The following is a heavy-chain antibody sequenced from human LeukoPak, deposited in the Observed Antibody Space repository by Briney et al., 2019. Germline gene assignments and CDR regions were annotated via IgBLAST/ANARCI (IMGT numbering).Heavy chain of an antibody. CDR3: TRGYYGSGSSAY. V-gene: IGHV3-7*03. D-gene: IGHD3-10*01. J-gene: IGHJ4*02. CDR2: IKQDGSEK. CDR1: GFTFSSYW. Sequence: GGSLRLSCAASGFTFSSYWMSWVRQAPGKGLEWVANIKQDGSEKYYVDSVKGRFTISRDNAKNSLYLQMNSLKTEDTAVYYCTRGYYGSGSSAYWGQGTLVTVSS.